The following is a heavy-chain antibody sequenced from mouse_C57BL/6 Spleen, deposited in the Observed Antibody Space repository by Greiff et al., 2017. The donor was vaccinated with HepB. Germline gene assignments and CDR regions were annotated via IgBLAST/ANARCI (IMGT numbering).Heavy chain of an antibody. V-gene: IGHV1-69*01. CDR3: ARGGGNIWYFDV. J-gene: IGHJ1*03. CDR2: IDPSDSYT. Sequence: VQLQQPGAELVMPGASVKLSCKASGYTFTSYWMHWVKQRPGQGLEWIGEIDPSDSYTNYNQKFKGKSTLTVDKSSSTAYMQLSSLTSEDSAVYYCARGGGNIWYFDVWGTGTTVTVSS. D-gene: IGHD2-1*01. CDR1: GYTFTSYW.